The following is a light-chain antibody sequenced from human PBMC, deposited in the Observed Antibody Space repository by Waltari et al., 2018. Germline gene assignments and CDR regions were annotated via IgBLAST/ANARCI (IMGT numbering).Light chain of an antibody. Sequence: EIVMTQSPATLSVSPGETATLSCRASQCVSSNVAWYQKKPGQAPRLLIYDASTRATSIPAKFRGSGSETEFTLTISGLQSEDFAVYYCQQYNRWPPITFGHGTRLEIK. CDR1: QCVSSN. CDR2: DAS. CDR3: QQYNRWPPIT. V-gene: IGKV3-15*01. J-gene: IGKJ5*01.